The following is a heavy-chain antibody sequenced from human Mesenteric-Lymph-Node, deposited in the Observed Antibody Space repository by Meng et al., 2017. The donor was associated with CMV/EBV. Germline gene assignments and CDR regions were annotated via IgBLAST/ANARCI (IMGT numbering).Heavy chain of an antibody. CDR1: GFTFKTYA. J-gene: IGHJ6*02. V-gene: IGHV3-21*04. CDR2: ISRTSDYI. Sequence: GGSLRLSCVASGFTFKTYAMNWVRQAPGKVLEWVASISRTSDYIYDADSVKGRFTISRDNAKDALYLQMNSLRAEDTAVYYCARSTVPYATYYGMDVWGQGTTVTVSS. D-gene: IGHD4-17*01. CDR3: ARSTVPYATYYGMDV.